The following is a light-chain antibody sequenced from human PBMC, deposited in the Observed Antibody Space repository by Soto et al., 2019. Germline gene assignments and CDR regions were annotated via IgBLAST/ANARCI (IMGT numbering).Light chain of an antibody. CDR2: FEGSESY. V-gene: IGLV4-60*03. Sequence: QPVLTQSSSASASLGSSVKLTCTLSSGHSSYIIAWHQQQPGKAPRYLMKFEGSESYNKGSGIPDRFSGSSSGADRYLTISNLQSEDEADYYCETWDSNIHVFGGGTKVTVL. CDR1: SGHSSYI. J-gene: IGLJ3*02. CDR3: ETWDSNIHV.